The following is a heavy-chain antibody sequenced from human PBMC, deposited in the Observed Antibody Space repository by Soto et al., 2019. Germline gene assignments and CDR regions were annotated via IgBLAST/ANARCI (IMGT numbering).Heavy chain of an antibody. CDR1: GFTFRSSA. J-gene: IGHJ6*02. V-gene: IGHV3-23*01. Sequence: GGSMRLCSAASGFTFRSSAMSWVSQDPGKGLEKVSGISGSGGSTYYADSVKDRFTISRDNSKDTLYLQMNSLRAEDTAVYRCARAGGYSRTTPKTRAYDMDVWGQGTTVTVSS. D-gene: IGHD6-13*01. CDR3: ARAGGYSRTTPKTRAYDMDV. CDR2: ISGSGGST.